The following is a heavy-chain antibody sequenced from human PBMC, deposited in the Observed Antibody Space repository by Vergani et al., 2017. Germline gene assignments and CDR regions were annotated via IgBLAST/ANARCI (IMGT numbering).Heavy chain of an antibody. D-gene: IGHD2-2*01. V-gene: IGHV3-23*01. CDR2: ISGSGGST. Sequence: EVQLLESGGGLVQPGGSLRLSCAASGFTFSSYAMSWVRQAPGKGLEWVSAISGSGGSTYYADSVKGRFTISRDNSKNTLYLQMNSLRAEDTAVYYCAKFYCSSTSCQYYYYGMDVWGQGTTVTVSS. J-gene: IGHJ6*02. CDR1: GFTFSSYA. CDR3: AKFYCSSTSCQYYYYGMDV.